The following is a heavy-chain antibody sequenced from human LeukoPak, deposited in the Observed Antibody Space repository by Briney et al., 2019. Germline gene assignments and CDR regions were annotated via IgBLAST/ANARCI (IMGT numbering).Heavy chain of an antibody. CDR2: ISGSGGST. CDR1: GFTFSSYG. J-gene: IGHJ6*03. D-gene: IGHD3-10*01. CDR3: AKYGKGGGSYYNEYYYYYYMDV. V-gene: IGHV3-23*01. Sequence: GGSLRLSCAASGFTFSSYGMSWVRQAPAKGLEWVSAISGSGGSTYYADSVKGRFTISRDNSKNTLYLQMNSLRAEDTAVYYCAKYGKGGGSYYNEYYYYYYMDVWGKGTTVTISS.